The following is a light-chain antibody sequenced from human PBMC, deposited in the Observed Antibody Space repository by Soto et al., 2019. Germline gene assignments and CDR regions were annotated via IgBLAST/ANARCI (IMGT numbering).Light chain of an antibody. CDR1: SSNIGSNV. V-gene: IGLV1-44*01. CDR3: AAWDDGLNGVV. CDR2: SNN. Sequence: QSVLTQPPSASGTPGQRVTISCSGSSSNIGSNVVNWYQQLPGTAPKLLIYSNNHRPSGVPDRISGSKSGTSASLAISGLQSEDEADYYCAAWDDGLNGVVFGGGTKLTVL. J-gene: IGLJ3*02.